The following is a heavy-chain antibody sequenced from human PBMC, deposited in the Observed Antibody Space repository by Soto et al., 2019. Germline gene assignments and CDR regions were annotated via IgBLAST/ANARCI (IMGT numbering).Heavy chain of an antibody. V-gene: IGHV3-48*02. CDR1: GFTFSSYT. CDR2: ITTSSSTI. D-gene: IGHD6-13*01. CDR3: VAMGSSWSDY. J-gene: IGHJ4*02. Sequence: GGSLRLSCAASGFTFSSYTMNWVRQASGKGLEWVSYITTSSSTIYYADSVKGRFTISRDNAKNSLHLQMNSLRDEDTAVYYCVAMGSSWSDYWGQGTPVTVSS.